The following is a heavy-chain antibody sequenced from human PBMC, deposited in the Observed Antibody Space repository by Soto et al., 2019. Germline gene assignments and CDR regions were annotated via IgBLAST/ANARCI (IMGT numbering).Heavy chain of an antibody. CDR2: INYSGSI. V-gene: IGHV4-59*12. CDR3: ARDKITGLFDY. D-gene: IGHD2-8*02. J-gene: IGHJ4*02. Sequence: SETLSLTCTVSGGSINTYYWSWIRQPPGKGLEWIGYINYSGSINYNPSLKSRVTMSVDTSKNQFSLKLTSVTAADTAVYYCARDKITGLFDYWGQRTLVTVSS. CDR1: GGSINTYY.